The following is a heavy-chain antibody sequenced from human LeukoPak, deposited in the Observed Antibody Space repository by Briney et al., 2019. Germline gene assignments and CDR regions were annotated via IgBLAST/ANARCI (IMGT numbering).Heavy chain of an antibody. V-gene: IGHV4-39*07. CDR2: IYYSGST. Sequence: SETLSLTCTVSGGSISSSSFYWGWIRQPPGKGLEWIGSIYYSGSTYYNPSLKSRVTISVDTSKNQFSLKLSSVTAADTAVYYCARGPDYYDSSGYYQRATYFDYWGQGTLVTVSS. CDR1: GGSISSSSFY. D-gene: IGHD3-22*01. CDR3: ARGPDYYDSSGYYQRATYFDY. J-gene: IGHJ4*02.